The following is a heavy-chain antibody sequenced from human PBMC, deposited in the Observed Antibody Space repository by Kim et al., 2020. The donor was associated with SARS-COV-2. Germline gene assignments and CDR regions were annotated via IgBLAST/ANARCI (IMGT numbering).Heavy chain of an antibody. V-gene: IGHV4-59*01. CDR3: ARTRVVVAATPAVYFDY. J-gene: IGHJ4*02. D-gene: IGHD2-15*01. Sequence: LQSRVTISVDTSKNQFSLKLSSVTAADTAVYYCARTRVVVAATPAVYFDYWGQGTLVTVSS.